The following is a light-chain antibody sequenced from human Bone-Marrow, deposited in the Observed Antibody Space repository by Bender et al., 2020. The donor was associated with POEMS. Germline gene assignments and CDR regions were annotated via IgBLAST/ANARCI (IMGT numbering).Light chain of an antibody. CDR2: EDY. CDR3: CSHPRSSFYV. Sequence: QSALTQPHSVSGSPGQSITISCTGTNSDLGSYSLVSWYQQHPGKAPKLVIYEDYKRPSGISNRFSASKSGNSASLTISGLQAEDEADYYCCSHPRSSFYVFGTGTTVTVL. J-gene: IGLJ1*01. V-gene: IGLV2-23*01. CDR1: NSDLGSYSL.